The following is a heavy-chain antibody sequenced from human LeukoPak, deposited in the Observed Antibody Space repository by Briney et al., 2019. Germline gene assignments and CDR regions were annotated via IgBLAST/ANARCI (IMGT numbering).Heavy chain of an antibody. Sequence: GRSLRFSCAASGFTFSSYAMHWVRQAPGKGLEGVAVIWYDGSNKYYVDSVKGRFTISRDNSKNTLSLQMNSLRAEDTAVYYCARVNYDYGAYVGAFGIWGQGTMVTVSS. CDR2: IWYDGSNK. J-gene: IGHJ3*02. CDR1: GFTFSSYA. D-gene: IGHD4-17*01. CDR3: ARVNYDYGAYVGAFGI. V-gene: IGHV3-33*01.